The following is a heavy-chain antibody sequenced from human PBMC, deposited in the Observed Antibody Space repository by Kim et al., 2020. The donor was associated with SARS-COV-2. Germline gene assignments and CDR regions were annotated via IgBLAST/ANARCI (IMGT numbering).Heavy chain of an antibody. J-gene: IGHJ6*02. D-gene: IGHD2-15*01. Sequence: RVTISVDTSKNQFSLKLSSVTAADTAVYYCARPLCSGGSCYPTSYYGMDVWGQGTTVTVSS. V-gene: IGHV4-34*01. CDR3: ARPLCSGGSCYPTSYYGMDV.